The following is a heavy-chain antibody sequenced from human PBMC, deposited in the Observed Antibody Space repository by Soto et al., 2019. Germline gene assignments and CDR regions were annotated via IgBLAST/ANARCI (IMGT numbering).Heavy chain of an antibody. Sequence: EVQLVESGGVVVQPGGSRGLSCAAPGFTLDDNTMNWVRQPPGKGLEWFSLISWDGGSTYYADLVKGRFTISRDNSKNSLYLQMNSLRTEDTALYYCAKDMGYKYYDFWSGKLYGMDVWGQGTTVTVSS. V-gene: IGHV3-43*01. J-gene: IGHJ6*02. CDR1: GFTLDDNT. CDR2: ISWDGGST. CDR3: AKDMGYKYYDFWSGKLYGMDV. D-gene: IGHD3-3*01.